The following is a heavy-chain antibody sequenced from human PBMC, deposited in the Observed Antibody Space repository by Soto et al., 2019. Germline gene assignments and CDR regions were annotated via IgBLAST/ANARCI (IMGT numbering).Heavy chain of an antibody. CDR3: ARGAFGAYFLDY. J-gene: IGHJ4*02. CDR2: VKSDGITT. V-gene: IGHV3-74*03. CDR1: GFIFSNYW. D-gene: IGHD3-16*01. Sequence: EVQLVESGGGLVQPGGSLRLSCAASGFIFSNYWIHWVRQAPGKGLVWVSRVKSDGITTMYADSVKGRFTISRDNAKDTVYLQMNSLGAEDTAVYYCARGAFGAYFLDYWGQGTLVTVSS.